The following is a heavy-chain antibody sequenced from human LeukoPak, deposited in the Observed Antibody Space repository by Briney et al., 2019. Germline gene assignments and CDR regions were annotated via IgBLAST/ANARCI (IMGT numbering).Heavy chain of an antibody. J-gene: IGHJ4*02. Sequence: GGSLRLSCAAPGFTFSSSGMHWVRQAPGKGLEWVSVISYDGSNKYYADSVKVRFTISRDNSKNTLYLQMNSLRAEDTAVYYCAKFSRDYHDYWGQGTLVTVSS. V-gene: IGHV3-30*18. CDR1: GFTFSSSG. CDR2: ISYDGSNK. CDR3: AKFSRDYHDY.